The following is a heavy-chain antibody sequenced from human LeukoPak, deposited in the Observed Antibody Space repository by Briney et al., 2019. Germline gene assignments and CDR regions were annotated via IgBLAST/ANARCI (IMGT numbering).Heavy chain of an antibody. V-gene: IGHV4-59*01. CDR3: ARGRKYTSGYRVTKLGSGYSDY. CDR2: IYYSGTT. CDR1: GGSISSYY. Sequence: SETLSLTCTVSGGSISSYYWNWIRQPPGKGLEWIGYIYYSGTTNYNPSLKSRVSMSVDTSKNQFSLKLSSVTAADTAVYYCARGRKYTSGYRVTKLGSGYSDYWGQGTLVTVSS. J-gene: IGHJ4*02. D-gene: IGHD5-18*01.